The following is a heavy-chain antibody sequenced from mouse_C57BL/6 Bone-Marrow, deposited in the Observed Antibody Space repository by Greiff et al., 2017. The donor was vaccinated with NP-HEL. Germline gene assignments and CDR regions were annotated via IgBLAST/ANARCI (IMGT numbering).Heavy chain of an antibody. D-gene: IGHD1-1*02. J-gene: IGHJ2*01. Sequence: QVQLKQSGAELVKPGASVKLSCKASGYTFTSYWMHWVKQRPGQGLEWIGMIHPNSGSTNYNEKFKSKATLTVDKSSSTAYMQLSSLTSEDSAVYYCARGGWVYYFDYWGQGTTLTVSS. V-gene: IGHV1-64*01. CDR3: ARGGWVYYFDY. CDR1: GYTFTSYW. CDR2: IHPNSGST.